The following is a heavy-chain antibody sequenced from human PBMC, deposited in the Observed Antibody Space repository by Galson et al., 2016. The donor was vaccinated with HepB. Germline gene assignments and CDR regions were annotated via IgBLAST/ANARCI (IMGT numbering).Heavy chain of an antibody. CDR3: VSGYTSGI. Sequence: SLRLSCAASGFTFSAYWMAWIRQAPGKGLEWVANTNQDGSGKHYVDSAKGRFTVSRDNAKNSVFLDMISLRAEDTAVYYCVSGYTSGIWGQGTTVTVSS. CDR2: TNQDGSGK. V-gene: IGHV3-7*01. D-gene: IGHD6-19*01. J-gene: IGHJ3*01. CDR1: GFTFSAYW.